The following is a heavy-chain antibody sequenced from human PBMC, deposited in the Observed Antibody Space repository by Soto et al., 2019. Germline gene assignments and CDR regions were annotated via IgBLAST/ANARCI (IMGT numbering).Heavy chain of an antibody. CDR3: ARDAPYDDFWSGVMELYYYGMDV. CDR1: GFTFSNYA. V-gene: IGHV1-18*01. CDR2: ITAHNGNT. D-gene: IGHD3-3*01. Sequence: ASVKVSCKASGFTFSNYAISWVRQAPGQGLEWMGWITAHNGNTKYAQKFQARVTMTTDTSTSTASMELRSLTSDDTAVYYCARDAPYDDFWSGVMELYYYGMDVWGQGTTVTVSS. J-gene: IGHJ6*02.